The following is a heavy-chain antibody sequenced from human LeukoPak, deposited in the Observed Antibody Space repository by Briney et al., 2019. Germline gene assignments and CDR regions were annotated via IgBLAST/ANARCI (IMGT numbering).Heavy chain of an antibody. D-gene: IGHD3-10*01. V-gene: IGHV4-34*01. J-gene: IGHJ4*02. CDR2: IKHSGST. Sequence: SETLSLTCAVYGESFSGHYWTWIRQPPGRGLEWIGEIKHSGSTTSNPSLNNRVTISVDTSKNQFSLKLTSVTAADTAVYYCARPRYGSGSLDSWGQGTLVTVSS. CDR1: GESFSGHY. CDR3: ARPRYGSGSLDS.